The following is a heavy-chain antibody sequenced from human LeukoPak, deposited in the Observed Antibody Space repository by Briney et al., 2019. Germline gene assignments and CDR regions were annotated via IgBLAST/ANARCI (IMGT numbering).Heavy chain of an antibody. V-gene: IGHV3-23*01. D-gene: IGHD5-18*01. CDR3: ARDRGYGYLFDY. CDR2: ISGSGGST. CDR1: GFTFSSYA. J-gene: IGHJ4*02. Sequence: QSGGSLRLSCAASGFTFSSYAMTWVRQAPGKGLEWVSAISGSGGSTYYADSVRGRFTISRDNAKNTLYLQMNSLRAEDTAVYYCARDRGYGYLFDYWGQGTLVTVSS.